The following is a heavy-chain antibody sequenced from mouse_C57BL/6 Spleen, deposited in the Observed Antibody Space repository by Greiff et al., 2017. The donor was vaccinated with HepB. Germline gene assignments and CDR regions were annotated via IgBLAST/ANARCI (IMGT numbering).Heavy chain of an antibody. CDR2: INPNYGTT. J-gene: IGHJ4*01. V-gene: IGHV1-39*01. CDR3: ARSTMVPTKYYAMDY. CDR1: GYSFTDYN. D-gene: IGHD2-2*01. Sequence: EVQLQQSGPELVKPGASVKISCKASGYSFTDYNMNWVKQSNGKSLEWIGVINPNYGTTSYNQKFKGKATLTVDQSSSKSYMQLNSLTSEDSAVYYCARSTMVPTKYYAMDYWGQGTSVTVSS.